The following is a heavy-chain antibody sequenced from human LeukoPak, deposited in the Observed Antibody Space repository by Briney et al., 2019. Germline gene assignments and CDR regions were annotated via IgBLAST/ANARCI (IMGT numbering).Heavy chain of an antibody. J-gene: IGHJ4*02. CDR3: ARALVGATMEYDY. Sequence: KPSETLSLTCTASGGSISSYYWSWIRQPPGKGLEWIGYIYYSGSTNYNPSLKSRVTISVDTSKNQFSLKLSSVTAADTAVYYCARALVGATMEYDYWGQGTLVTVSS. CDR2: IYYSGST. CDR1: GGSISSYY. D-gene: IGHD1-26*01. V-gene: IGHV4-59*01.